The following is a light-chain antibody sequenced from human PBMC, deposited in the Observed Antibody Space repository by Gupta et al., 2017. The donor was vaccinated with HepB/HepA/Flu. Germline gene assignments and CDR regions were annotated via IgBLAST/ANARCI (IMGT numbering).Light chain of an antibody. CDR3: MQCLQAPLT. J-gene: IGKJ4*01. Sequence: EIVMTQSPLSLPVTPGEPASISCKSSQSLLYSDGYNYVHWYLQRPGQSPQLLLYVTSNRASGVPDRFSGSASGTDFTLKSSRVEAEDVGGYSCMQCLQAPLTFGGGTKLEIK. CDR1: QSLLYSDGYNY. V-gene: IGKV2-28*01. CDR2: VTS.